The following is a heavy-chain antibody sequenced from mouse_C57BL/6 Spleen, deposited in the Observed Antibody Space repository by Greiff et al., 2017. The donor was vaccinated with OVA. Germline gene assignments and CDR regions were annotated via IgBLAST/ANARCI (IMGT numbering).Heavy chain of an antibody. Sequence: VKLVESGPELVKPGASVKISCKASGYAFSSSWMNWVKQRPGKGLEWIGRIYPGDGDTNYNGKLKGKATLTADKSSSTAYMQLSSLTSEDSAVYFCAKTAQAYYAMDYWGHGTSVTVSS. CDR2: IYPGDGDT. D-gene: IGHD3-2*02. CDR3: AKTAQAYYAMDY. CDR1: GYAFSSSW. V-gene: IGHV1-82*01. J-gene: IGHJ4*01.